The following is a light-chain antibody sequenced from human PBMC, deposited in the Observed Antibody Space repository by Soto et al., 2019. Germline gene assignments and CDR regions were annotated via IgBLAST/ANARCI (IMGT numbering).Light chain of an antibody. CDR3: QQRSNWPTT. Sequence: EIVLTQSPATLSLSPGYRATLSCMASQSVTSSLAWFQQKPGQAPRLLIDDVSRSATAIPARFSGSGSGTDFTLTIISLEPEDFSVYYCQQRSNWPTTFGQGTRLEIK. V-gene: IGKV3-11*01. J-gene: IGKJ5*01. CDR1: QSVTSS. CDR2: DVS.